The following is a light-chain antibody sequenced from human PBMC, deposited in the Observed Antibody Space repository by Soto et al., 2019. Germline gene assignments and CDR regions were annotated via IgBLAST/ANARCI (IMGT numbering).Light chain of an antibody. Sequence: QSALTQPPSVSGSPGQSVTISCTGTSTDFVSYNRVSWYQQPPGTAPKLMIYEVSKRPSGVPDRFSGSKSGNTASLTISGLQAADEAHYYCQSYDNSLSGSWVFGGGTKLTVL. V-gene: IGLV2-18*02. CDR3: QSYDNSLSGSWV. J-gene: IGLJ3*02. CDR1: STDFVSYNR. CDR2: EVS.